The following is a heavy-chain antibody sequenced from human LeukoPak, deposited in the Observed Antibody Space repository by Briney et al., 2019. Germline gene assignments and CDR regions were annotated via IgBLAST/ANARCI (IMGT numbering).Heavy chain of an antibody. CDR3: ARALGGYSYGEGYYFDY. J-gene: IGHJ4*02. Sequence: GGALRLSCAASGFTFSDYWMTWVRQAPGKGLEWVTNIKQDGSEGYYVDSVKGRFTVSRDNAKSSLYLQLNSLRAEDTAVYYCARALGGYSYGEGYYFDYWGQGTLVTVSS. CDR2: IKQDGSEG. CDR1: GFTFSDYW. V-gene: IGHV3-7*01. D-gene: IGHD5-18*01.